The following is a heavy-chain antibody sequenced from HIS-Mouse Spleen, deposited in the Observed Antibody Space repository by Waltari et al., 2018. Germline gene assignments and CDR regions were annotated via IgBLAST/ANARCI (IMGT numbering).Heavy chain of an antibody. CDR2: ISYDGSNK. D-gene: IGHD6-19*01. CDR3: ARALAVAAYFDY. V-gene: IGHV3-30-3*01. Sequence: QVQLVESGGGVVQPGRSLRLSCAASGFTFSSYAMHWVRQAQGKGLEWVAVISYDGSNKYYADSVKGRFTISRDNSKNTLYLQMNSLRAEDTAVYYCARALAVAAYFDYWGQGTLVTVSS. CDR1: GFTFSSYA. J-gene: IGHJ4*02.